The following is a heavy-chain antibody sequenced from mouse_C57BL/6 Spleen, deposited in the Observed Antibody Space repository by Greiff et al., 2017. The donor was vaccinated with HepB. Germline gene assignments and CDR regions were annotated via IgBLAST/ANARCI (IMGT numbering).Heavy chain of an antibody. Sequence: QVTLKVSGPGILQPSQTLSLTCSFSGFSLSTFGMGVGWIRQPSGKGLEWLAHIWWDDDKYYNPALKSRHTISKDTSKNQVFLKIAYVDTADTATYYCARMGDYYGSSFWFAYWGQGTLVTVSA. J-gene: IGHJ3*01. CDR2: IWWDDDK. CDR3: ARMGDYYGSSFWFAY. D-gene: IGHD1-1*01. CDR1: GFSLSTFGMG. V-gene: IGHV8-8*01.